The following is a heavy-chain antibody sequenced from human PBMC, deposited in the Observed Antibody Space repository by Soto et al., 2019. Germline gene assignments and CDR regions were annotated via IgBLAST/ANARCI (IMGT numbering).Heavy chain of an antibody. Sequence: GESLKISCQGSGYSFTSYWIGWVRQTPGKGLEWMGMIYPGDSDTRYSPSFQGQVTISADKSISAAFLQWSSLKASDTAMYYCVTPFDSIGWYDYWGQGTLVTVSS. V-gene: IGHV5-51*01. CDR2: IYPGDSDT. D-gene: IGHD6-19*01. CDR1: GYSFTSYW. CDR3: VTPFDSIGWYDY. J-gene: IGHJ4*02.